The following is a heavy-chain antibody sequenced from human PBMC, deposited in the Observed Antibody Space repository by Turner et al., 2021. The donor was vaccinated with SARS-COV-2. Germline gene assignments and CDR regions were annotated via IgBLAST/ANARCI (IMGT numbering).Heavy chain of an antibody. CDR2: ISWNSGSI. V-gene: IGHV3-9*01. J-gene: IGHJ6*02. Sequence: EVQLVESGGGLVQPGRSLRLSCSASGFTFDDYAMHWVRQAPGKGLEWVSGISWNSGSIGYADSVKGRFTISRDNDKNSLYLQMNSLRVEDTALYYCVKDLGYSSGGMDVWGQGTTVTVSS. CDR3: VKDLGYSSGGMDV. D-gene: IGHD6-19*01. CDR1: GFTFDDYA.